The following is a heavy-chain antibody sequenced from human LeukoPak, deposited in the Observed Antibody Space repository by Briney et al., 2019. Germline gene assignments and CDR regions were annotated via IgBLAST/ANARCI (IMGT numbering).Heavy chain of an antibody. Sequence: ASVKVSCKASGYTFTSYGISWVRQAPGQGLEWMGWISAYNGNTNYAQKFQGRVTMTRDTSISTAYMELSRLRSDDTAVYYCARGSREVVVVVADFDYWGQGTLVTVSS. CDR1: GYTFTSYG. J-gene: IGHJ4*02. D-gene: IGHD2-15*01. V-gene: IGHV1-18*01. CDR2: ISAYNGNT. CDR3: ARGSREVVVVVADFDY.